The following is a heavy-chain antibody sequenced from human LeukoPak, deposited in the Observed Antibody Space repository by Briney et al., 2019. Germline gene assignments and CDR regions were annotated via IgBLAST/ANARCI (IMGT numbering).Heavy chain of an antibody. CDR2: INWNGGST. Sequence: GGSLRLSCAASGFTFDDYGMSWVRQAPGKGLEWVSGINWNGGSTGYADSVKGRFTISRDNAKNSLYLQMNSLRAEDTALYYCARIFGRCWSGYLSYYYYYYMDVWGKGTTVTVSS. CDR3: ARIFGRCWSGYLSYYYYYYMDV. V-gene: IGHV3-20*04. D-gene: IGHD3-3*01. CDR1: GFTFDDYG. J-gene: IGHJ6*03.